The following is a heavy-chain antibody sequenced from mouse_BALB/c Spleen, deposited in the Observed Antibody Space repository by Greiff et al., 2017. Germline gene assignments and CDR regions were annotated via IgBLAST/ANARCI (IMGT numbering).Heavy chain of an antibody. V-gene: IGHV1-87*01. D-gene: IGHD2-10*01. CDR2: IYPGDGDT. CDR3: ASPTSAY. CDR1: GYTFTSYW. Sequence: VQLVESGAELARPGASVKLSCKASGYTFTSYWMQWVKQRPGQGLEWIGAIYPGDGDTRYTQKFKGKATLTADKSSSTAYMQLSSLASEDSAVYYCASPTSAYWGQGTLVTVSA. J-gene: IGHJ3*01.